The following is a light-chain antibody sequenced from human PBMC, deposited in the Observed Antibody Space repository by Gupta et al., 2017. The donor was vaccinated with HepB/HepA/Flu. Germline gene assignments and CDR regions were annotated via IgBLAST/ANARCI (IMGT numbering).Light chain of an antibody. CDR2: AAS. J-gene: IGKJ3*01. V-gene: IGKV1-39*01. CDR1: QTLDFY. Sequence: DIQMTQSPASLSASVGDRVTITCRASQTLDFYLNWFQQKPGEAPKLLIYAASTWQSGVPSRFSGSGSGTDFTLTIIRLQPEDFATYYCKQSDSPPRTFGPGTKVDIK. CDR3: KQSDSPPRT.